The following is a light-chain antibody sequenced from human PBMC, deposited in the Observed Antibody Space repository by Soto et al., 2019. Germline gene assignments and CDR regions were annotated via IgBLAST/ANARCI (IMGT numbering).Light chain of an antibody. V-gene: IGLV1-40*01. CDR2: GDN. J-gene: IGLJ1*01. CDR3: KSYDLSLHNYV. CDR1: TSNIGAPYD. Sequence: QSVLTQPPSVSGAPGQRVSISCTGSTSNIGAPYDVHWYQHLPGTAPKLLIYGDNNRPSGVPDRFSGSKSGTSASLAITRLQAEDEADHYCKSYDLSLHNYVFGNGTMVTVL.